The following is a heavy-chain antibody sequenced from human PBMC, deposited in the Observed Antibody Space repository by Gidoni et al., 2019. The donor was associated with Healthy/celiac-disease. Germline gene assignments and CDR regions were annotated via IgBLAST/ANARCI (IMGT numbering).Heavy chain of an antibody. Sequence: QVQLVQSGTEVKKPGSSVKVSCKASGGTFTTYTITWVRQAPGQGLEWMGKIIPFLGVANYAQKFKDRLTITADKSTSTAYMELGSLRSEDTAMYYCARDTGGDNNWNLFDYWGQGTLVTVSS. CDR1: GGTFTTYT. J-gene: IGHJ4*02. CDR3: ARDTGGDNNWNLFDY. D-gene: IGHD1-20*01. CDR2: IIPFLGVA. V-gene: IGHV1-69*08.